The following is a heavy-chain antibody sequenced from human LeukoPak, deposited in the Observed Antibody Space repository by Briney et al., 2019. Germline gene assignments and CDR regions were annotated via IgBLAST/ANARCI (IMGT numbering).Heavy chain of an antibody. CDR2: INPNSGGT. D-gene: IGHD3-3*01. Sequence: GASVKVSCKASGYTFTSYYMHWVRQAPGQGLEWMGWINPNSGGTNYAQKFQGRVTMTRDTSISTAYMELSRLRSDDTAVYYCARPHTYYDFWSGYSDAFDIWGQGTMVTVSS. V-gene: IGHV1-2*02. CDR3: ARPHTYYDFWSGYSDAFDI. CDR1: GYTFTSYY. J-gene: IGHJ3*02.